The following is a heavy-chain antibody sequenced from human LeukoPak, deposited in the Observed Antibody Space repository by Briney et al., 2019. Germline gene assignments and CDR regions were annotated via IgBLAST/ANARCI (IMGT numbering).Heavy chain of an antibody. CDR3: ARRGADYGDYAWFDP. J-gene: IGHJ5*02. Sequence: GESLKISCKGSGYSFTSYWIGWVRQMPGKGLEWMGIIYPGDSDTRYSPSFQGQVTISADKSISTAHLQWSSLKASDTAMYYCARRGADYGDYAWFDPWGQGTLVTVSS. CDR2: IYPGDSDT. D-gene: IGHD4-17*01. V-gene: IGHV5-51*01. CDR1: GYSFTSYW.